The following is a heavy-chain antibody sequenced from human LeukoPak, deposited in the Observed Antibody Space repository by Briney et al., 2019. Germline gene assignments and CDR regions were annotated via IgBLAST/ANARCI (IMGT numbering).Heavy chain of an antibody. V-gene: IGHV3-23*01. CDR3: AKGKNGTGYLNWFDP. J-gene: IGHJ5*02. CDR1: GFTFSSYA. CDR2: ISGSGGTT. Sequence: GGSLRLSCAASGFTFSSYAMTWMRQAPGKGLEWVSTISGSGGTTYYADSAKGRFTISRDNSKNTLYLQMNSLRADDTAVYYCAKGKNGTGYLNWFDPWGEGTLVTVSS. D-gene: IGHD3-9*01.